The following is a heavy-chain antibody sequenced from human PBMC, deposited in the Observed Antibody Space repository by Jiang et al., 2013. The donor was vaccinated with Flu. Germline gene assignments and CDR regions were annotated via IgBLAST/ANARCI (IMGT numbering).Heavy chain of an antibody. D-gene: IGHD3-9*01. J-gene: IGHJ4*02. CDR3: ARADRYFDWLAPAYYFDY. CDR1: GYTFTGYY. V-gene: IGHV1-2*04. Sequence: GAEVKKPGASVKVSCKASGYTFTGYYMHWVRQAPGQGLEWMGWINPNSGGTNYAQKFQGWVTMTRDTSISTAYMELSRLRSDDTAVYYCARADRYFDWLAPAYYFDYWGQGTLVTVSS. CDR2: INPNSGGT.